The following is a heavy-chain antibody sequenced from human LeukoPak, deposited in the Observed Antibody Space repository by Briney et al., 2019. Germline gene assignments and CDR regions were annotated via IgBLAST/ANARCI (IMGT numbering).Heavy chain of an antibody. Sequence: SETQSLTCTVSGGSISSYYWSWIRQPSGKGLEWIGYIYYSGSTNYNPSLKSRVTISVDTSKNQFSLKLSSVTAADTAVYYCARHDSRDDYGDYFDYWGQGTLVTVSS. J-gene: IGHJ4*02. CDR2: IYYSGST. D-gene: IGHD4-17*01. CDR3: ARHDSRDDYGDYFDY. CDR1: GGSISSYY. V-gene: IGHV4-59*08.